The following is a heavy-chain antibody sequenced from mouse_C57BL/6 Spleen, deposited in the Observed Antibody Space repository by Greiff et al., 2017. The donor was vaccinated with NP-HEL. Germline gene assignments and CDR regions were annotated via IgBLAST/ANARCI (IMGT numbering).Heavy chain of an antibody. V-gene: IGHV1-82*01. CDR3: ARSGDSNWYFDV. CDR2: IYPGDGDT. D-gene: IGHD2-5*01. Sequence: VQLQQSGPELVKPGASVKISCKASGYAFSSSWMNWVKQRPGKGLEWIGRIYPGDGDTNYNGKFKGKATLTADKSSSTAYMQLSSLTSEDSAVYFCARSGDSNWYFDVWGTGTTVTVSS. CDR1: GYAFSSSW. J-gene: IGHJ1*03.